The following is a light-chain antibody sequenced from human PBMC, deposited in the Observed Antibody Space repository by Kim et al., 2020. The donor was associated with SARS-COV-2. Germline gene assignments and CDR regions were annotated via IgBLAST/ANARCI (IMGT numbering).Light chain of an antibody. V-gene: IGLV1-40*01. Sequence: QRVTISCTGNSSNIGAGYEVHWYQQLPGTAPKLVIYANTNRPSGIPDRFSGSKSGTSASLAITGLLAVDEADYYCQSYDSGLSGSVFGTGTKVTVL. CDR3: QSYDSGLSGSV. CDR1: SSNIGAGYE. J-gene: IGLJ1*01. CDR2: ANT.